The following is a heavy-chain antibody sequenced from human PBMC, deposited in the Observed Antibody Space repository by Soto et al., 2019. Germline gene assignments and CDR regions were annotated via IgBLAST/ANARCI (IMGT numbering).Heavy chain of an antibody. CDR3: ARELDPYYGGNSLSLDY. V-gene: IGHV1-69*13. CDR2: IIPKFGTT. Sequence: SVKVSCKASGGTFSTYGMNWVRLAPGQVLEWMGGIIPKFGTTNYAQKFQGRVTITADESTNTAYMELNYLRSEDTAVYFCARELDPYYGGNSLSLDYWGQGTLVTVSS. CDR1: GGTFSTYG. D-gene: IGHD4-17*01. J-gene: IGHJ4*02.